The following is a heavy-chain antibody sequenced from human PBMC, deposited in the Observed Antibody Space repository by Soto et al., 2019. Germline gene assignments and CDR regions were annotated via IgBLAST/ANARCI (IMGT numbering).Heavy chain of an antibody. V-gene: IGHV3-11*01. CDR3: ARDRLASVRGNWFEP. J-gene: IGHJ5*02. CDR2: ISGSGTTI. Sequence: PGGSLRLSCAASGFIFSDYYMTWIRQPPGKGLEWVAYISGSGTTIYYADSVKGRFTISRDNAKNSLYLQMDDLRVEDTAVYFCARDRLASVRGNWFEPWGQGALVTVSS. D-gene: IGHD3-9*01. CDR1: GFIFSDYY.